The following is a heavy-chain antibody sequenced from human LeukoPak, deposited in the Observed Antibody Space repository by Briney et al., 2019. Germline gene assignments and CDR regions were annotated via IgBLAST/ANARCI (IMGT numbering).Heavy chain of an antibody. V-gene: IGHV4-31*03. CDR2: IYYSGST. D-gene: IGHD4-17*01. J-gene: IGHJ4*02. CDR3: ARGTSDDYGDYGNYFDY. Sequence: SETLSLTCTVSGGSISSGGYYWSWIRQHPGKGLEWIGYIYYSGSTYYNPSLKSRVTISVDTSKNQFSLKLSSVTAADTAVYYCARGTSDDYGDYGNYFDYWGQGTLVTVSS. CDR1: GGSISSGGYY.